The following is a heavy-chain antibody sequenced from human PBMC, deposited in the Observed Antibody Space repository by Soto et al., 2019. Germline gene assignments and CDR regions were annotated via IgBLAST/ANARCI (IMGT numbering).Heavy chain of an antibody. CDR2: IIPILGET. D-gene: IGHD3-16*01. CDR1: GTIFSSYT. CDR3: ARGLGGRMDD. Sequence: QVQLVQSGAEVKKPGSSVRVSCKASGTIFSSYTISWVRQAPGQGLEWMGRIIPILGETNSAQKFQGRVTLTADKSTNTANMELNRLRLEDTVLYYCARGLGGRMDDWGEGTTVTVSS. V-gene: IGHV1-69*08. J-gene: IGHJ6*04.